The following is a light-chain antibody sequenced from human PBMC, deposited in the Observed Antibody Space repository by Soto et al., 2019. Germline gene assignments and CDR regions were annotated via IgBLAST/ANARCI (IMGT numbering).Light chain of an antibody. V-gene: IGKV1-5*03. CDR1: QSISSW. CDR3: QQYNSYSWT. J-gene: IGKJ1*01. Sequence: DIQMTQSPSTLSASVGDRVTITCRASQSISSWLAWYQQKPGKAPKLLIYKASSLESGVPSRFSGSGSGTEFTLTISSLQHDDFATYYRQQYNSYSWTFGKGTKVEIK. CDR2: KAS.